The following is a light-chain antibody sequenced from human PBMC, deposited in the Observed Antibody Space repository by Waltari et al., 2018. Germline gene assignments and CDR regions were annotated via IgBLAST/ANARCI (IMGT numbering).Light chain of an antibody. CDR2: DVS. CDR1: SSDAGGYNY. J-gene: IGLJ3*02. CDR3: SSYTSISTLV. V-gene: IGLV2-14*01. Sequence: SALTQPASVSGSPGQSITISCTGTSSDAGGYNYVPWFQQHPGRAPKPMIYDVSKRPSGVSNRFSGSKSGNAASLTISGLQAEDEADYYCSSYTSISTLVFGVGTKVTVL.